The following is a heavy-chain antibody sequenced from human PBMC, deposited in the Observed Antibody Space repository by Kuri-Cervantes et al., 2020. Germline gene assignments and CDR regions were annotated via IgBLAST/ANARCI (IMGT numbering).Heavy chain of an antibody. CDR2: ISWNSGSI. CDR3: ARVEWATIYFDY. Sequence: GKSLKISCAASGFTFDDYAMHWVRQAPGKGLEWVSGISWNSGSIGYADSVKGRFTISRDNAKNSLYLQMNSLRAEDTAVYYCARVEWATIYFDYWGQGTLVTVSS. V-gene: IGHV3-9*01. D-gene: IGHD1-26*01. J-gene: IGHJ4*02. CDR1: GFTFDDYA.